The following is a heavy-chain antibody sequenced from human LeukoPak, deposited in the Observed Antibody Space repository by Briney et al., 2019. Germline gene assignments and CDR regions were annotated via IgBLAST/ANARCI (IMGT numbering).Heavy chain of an antibody. CDR1: GFTFSGSA. J-gene: IGHJ6*03. CDR3: TRGLGATTGPLYYYYYMDV. D-gene: IGHD1-26*01. V-gene: IGHV3-73*01. Sequence: GGSLRLSCAASGFTFSGSAMHWVRQASGKGLEWVGRIRSKANSYATAYAASVKGRFTISRDDPKNTAYLQMNSLKTEDTAVYYCTRGLGATTGPLYYYYYMDVWGKGTTVTVSS. CDR2: IRSKANSYAT.